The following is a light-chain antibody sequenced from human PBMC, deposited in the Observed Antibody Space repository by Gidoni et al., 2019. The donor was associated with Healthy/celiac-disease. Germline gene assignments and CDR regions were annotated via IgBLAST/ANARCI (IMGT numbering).Light chain of an antibody. CDR2: DAS. V-gene: IGKV1-39*01. CDR3: RQSYSTPWT. Sequence: DIQMTHPPSSLPASVGDRATITCRAIQSISSSLNCYQQQPAKDPTPLLYDASRLQSGVPPSCSGSGSGTDFTLTISSLQPEDFATYYCRQSYSTPWTFGQGTKVEIK. CDR1: QSISSS. J-gene: IGKJ1*01.